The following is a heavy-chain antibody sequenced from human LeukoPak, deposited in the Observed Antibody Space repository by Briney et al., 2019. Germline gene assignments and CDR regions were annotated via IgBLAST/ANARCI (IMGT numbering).Heavy chain of an antibody. CDR2: IYYSGST. D-gene: IGHD5-18*01. CDR1: GGSISSYY. CDR3: ARGYSYGFVYFDY. V-gene: IGHV4-59*01. J-gene: IGHJ4*02. Sequence: PTETLSLTCTVSGGSISSYYWSWIRQPPGKGLEWIGYIYYSGSTNYNPSPKSRVTISVDTSKNQFSLKLSSVTAADTAVYYCARGYSYGFVYFDYWGQGTLVT.